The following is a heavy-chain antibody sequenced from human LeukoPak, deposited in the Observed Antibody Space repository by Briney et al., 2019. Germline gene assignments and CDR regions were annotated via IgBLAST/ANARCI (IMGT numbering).Heavy chain of an antibody. J-gene: IGHJ6*03. V-gene: IGHV3-7*01. CDR1: GFTFGDYV. CDR2: IKQDGSEK. D-gene: IGHD6-19*01. CDR3: ARIVSGAGKYYYYYMDV. Sequence: GGSLRLSCTASGFTFGDYVMSWVRQAPGKGLEWVANIKQDGSEKYYVDSVKGRFTISRDNAKNSLYLQMNSLRAEETAVYYCARIVSGAGKYYYYYMDVWGKGTTVTVSS.